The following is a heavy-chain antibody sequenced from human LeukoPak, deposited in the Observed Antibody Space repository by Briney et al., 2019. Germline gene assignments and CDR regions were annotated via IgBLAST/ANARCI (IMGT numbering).Heavy chain of an antibody. V-gene: IGHV1-69*06. J-gene: IGHJ4*02. D-gene: IGHD3-22*01. CDR1: GGTFSSYA. Sequence: ASVKVSCKASGGTFSSYAIRWVRQAPGQGLEWMGGIIPIFGTANYAQKFQGRVTITADKSTSTAYMELSSLRSEDTAVYYCARLRYDSSGYPGGYWGQGTLVTVSS. CDR2: IIPIFGTA. CDR3: ARLRYDSSGYPGGY.